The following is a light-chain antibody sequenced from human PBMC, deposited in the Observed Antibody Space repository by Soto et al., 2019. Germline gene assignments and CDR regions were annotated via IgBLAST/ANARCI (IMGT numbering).Light chain of an antibody. V-gene: IGKV3-20*01. CDR2: GAS. CDR1: QSVSSSY. J-gene: IGKJ1*01. CDR3: QQYGSSPRT. Sequence: EIVLTQSPGTLSLSPGERATLSCKASQSVSSSYLAWYQQKPGQAPRLLIYGASSRATGIPDRFSGSGSGTEFTHTISRLEPEDFAVCYCQQYGSSPRTFGQGTKVDIK.